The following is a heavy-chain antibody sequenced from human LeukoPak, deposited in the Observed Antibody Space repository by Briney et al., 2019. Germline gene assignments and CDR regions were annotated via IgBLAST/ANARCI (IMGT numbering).Heavy chain of an antibody. J-gene: IGHJ5*02. Sequence: ASVKVSCKASGYTFTGCYMHWVRQAPGQGLEWMGWINPNSGGTNYAQKFRCRVTMTRDTSISTAYMELSRLRSDDTAVYYCARDWSIVGVPAALNWFDPWGQGTQVTVSS. CDR1: GYTFTGCY. CDR3: ARDWSIVGVPAALNWFDP. V-gene: IGHV1-2*02. D-gene: IGHD2-2*01. CDR2: INPNSGGT.